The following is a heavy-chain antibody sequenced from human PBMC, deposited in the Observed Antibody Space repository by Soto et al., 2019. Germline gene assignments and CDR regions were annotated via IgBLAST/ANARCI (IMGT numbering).Heavy chain of an antibody. CDR3: ARRAFGMLSAPLGGPDSFDI. Sequence: PGESLKISCKASGYNFTNYWIGWVRQMPGRGLEWMGIIYPDDSDTVYSPSFQGQVTISADKSISTAYLQWSSLKASDTAMYYCARRAFGMLSAPLGGPDSFDIWGQGTMVTVS. CDR1: GYNFTNYW. J-gene: IGHJ3*02. CDR2: IYPDDSDT. D-gene: IGHD2-8*01. V-gene: IGHV5-51*01.